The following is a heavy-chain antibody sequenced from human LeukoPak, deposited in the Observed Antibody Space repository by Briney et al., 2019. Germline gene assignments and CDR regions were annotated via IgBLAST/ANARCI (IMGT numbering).Heavy chain of an antibody. CDR2: IYYSGST. J-gene: IGHJ6*03. CDR3: ARVRLGIYYYMDV. CDR1: GGSISSYY. V-gene: IGHV4-59*01. D-gene: IGHD3-16*01. Sequence: SETLSLTCTVSGGSISSYYWSWIRQPPGKGLEWIGYIYYSGSTNYSPSLKSRVTISVDTSKNQFSLKLSSVTAADTAVYYCARVRLGIYYYMDVWGKGTTVTVSS.